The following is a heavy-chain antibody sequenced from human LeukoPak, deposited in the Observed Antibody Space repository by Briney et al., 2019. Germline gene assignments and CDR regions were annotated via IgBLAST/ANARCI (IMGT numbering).Heavy chain of an antibody. CDR1: GFTFTSYA. Sequence: QSGGSLRLSCTEFGFTFTSYAMSWVRQAPGKGLEWVSTISGSAENTYYADSVKGRFTISRDISKNTLYLQMSSLSADDTAVYYCAKDKAALPKYFDYWGQGTLVTVSS. CDR3: AKDKAALPKYFDY. CDR2: ISGSAENT. V-gene: IGHV3-23*01. J-gene: IGHJ4*02.